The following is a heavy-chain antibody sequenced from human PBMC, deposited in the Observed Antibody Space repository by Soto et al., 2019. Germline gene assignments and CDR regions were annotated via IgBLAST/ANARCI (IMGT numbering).Heavy chain of an antibody. D-gene: IGHD2-2*01. CDR3: ARRGYCSSTSCYPPFDP. CDR2: IIPIFGTA. J-gene: IGHJ5*02. CDR1: GGTFSGYA. V-gene: IGHV1-69*13. Sequence: SVKVSCKASGGTFSGYAISWVRQAPGQGLEWMGGIIPIFGTANYAQKFQGRVTITADESTSTAYMELSSLRSEDTAVYYCARRGYCSSTSCYPPFDPWGQGTLVTVSS.